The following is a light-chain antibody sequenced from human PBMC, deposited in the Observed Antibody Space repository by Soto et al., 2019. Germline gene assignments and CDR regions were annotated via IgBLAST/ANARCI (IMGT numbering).Light chain of an antibody. Sequence: DIQMTQSPSSLSASVGDRVTITCQASQDISNYLNWYQQKPGKAPKLLIYDASNLESVVPSRFSGSGSGTDFTFTISSLQPEDIATYYCQQYDNLPPCTFGPGTKVDIK. CDR2: DAS. CDR3: QQYDNLPPCT. J-gene: IGKJ3*01. V-gene: IGKV1-33*01. CDR1: QDISNY.